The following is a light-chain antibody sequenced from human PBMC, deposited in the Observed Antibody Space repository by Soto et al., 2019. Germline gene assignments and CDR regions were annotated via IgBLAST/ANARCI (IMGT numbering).Light chain of an antibody. V-gene: IGKV1-5*01. CDR3: QQANSFPIT. J-gene: IGKJ5*01. CDR2: DAS. CDR1: QSIGDS. Sequence: DIQMTPSPSTLSASVGDRVTITCRASQSIGDSLAWYQQKPGKAPKLLMYDASSLESGVSSRFSGSGSGTEFTLTISSLQPEDFANYYCQQANSFPITFGQGARLEI.